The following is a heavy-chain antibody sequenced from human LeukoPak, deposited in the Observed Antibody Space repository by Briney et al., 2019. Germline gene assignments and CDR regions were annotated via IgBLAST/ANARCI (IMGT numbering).Heavy chain of an antibody. CDR1: GGSISSYY. CDR3: ARLFPHYYDSSGHFDY. J-gene: IGHJ4*02. D-gene: IGHD3-22*01. V-gene: IGHV4-59*08. Sequence: MASETLSLTCTVSGGSISSYYWSWIRQPPGKGLEWIGYIYYSGSTNYNSSLKSRVTISVDTSKNQFSLKLSSVTAADTAVYYCARLFPHYYDSSGHFDYWGQGTLVTVSS. CDR2: IYYSGST.